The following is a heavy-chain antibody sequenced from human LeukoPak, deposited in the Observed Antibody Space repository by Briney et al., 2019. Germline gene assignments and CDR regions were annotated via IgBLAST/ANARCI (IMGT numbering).Heavy chain of an antibody. CDR1: GGSISSSSYY. J-gene: IGHJ5*02. CDR3: ARCRNWFDP. CDR2: IYYSGST. V-gene: IGHV4-39*01. Sequence: SETLSLTCTVSGGSISSSSYYWGWIRQPPGKGLEWIGSIYYSGSTYYNPSLKSRVTISVDTSKNQFSLKLSSVTAADPAVYYCARCRNWFDPWGQGTLVTVSS.